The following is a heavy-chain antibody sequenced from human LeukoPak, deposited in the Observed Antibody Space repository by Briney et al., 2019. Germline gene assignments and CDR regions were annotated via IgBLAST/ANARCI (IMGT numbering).Heavy chain of an antibody. CDR2: IYHGGST. CDR3: ARVRLWFGDHLDDY. J-gene: IGHJ4*02. CDR1: GGSFSGYY. Sequence: SETLSLTCAVYGGSFSGYYWGWIRQPPGKGLEWIGSIYHGGSTYYNPSLKSRVTMSVDTSKNQFSLKLTSVTAADTAVYYCARVRLWFGDHLDDYWGQGTLVTVSS. V-gene: IGHV4-38-2*01. D-gene: IGHD3-10*01.